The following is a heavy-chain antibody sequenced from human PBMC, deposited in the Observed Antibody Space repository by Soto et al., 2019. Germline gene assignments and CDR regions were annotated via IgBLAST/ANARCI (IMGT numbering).Heavy chain of an antibody. CDR3: ARARLRAVYAFDI. J-gene: IGHJ3*02. V-gene: IGHV4-31*02. D-gene: IGHD5-12*01. CDR1: GGSVSSGAYY. CDR2: IYYSGST. Sequence: QVQLQESAAGLVKASQTLSLTCTVSGGSVSSGAYYWTWIRQRPGKGLEWIGYIYYSGSTYYSPSLKSRLSISLDTSKNQFSLRLSSVTAADTAMYYCARARLRAVYAFDIWGQGTMVTVSS.